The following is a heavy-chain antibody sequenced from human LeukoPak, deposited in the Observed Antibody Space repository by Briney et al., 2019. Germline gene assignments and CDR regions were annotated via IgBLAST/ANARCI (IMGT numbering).Heavy chain of an antibody. D-gene: IGHD3-22*01. V-gene: IGHV3-30*18. CDR2: ISYDGSNK. Sequence: GGFLRLSCAASGFTFSSYGMHWVRQAPGKGLEWVAVISYDGSNKYYADSVKGRFTISRDNSKNTLYLQMNSLRAEDTAVYYCAKGIVGYYDSSGYPLYWGQGTLVTVSS. J-gene: IGHJ4*02. CDR3: AKGIVGYYDSSGYPLY. CDR1: GFTFSSYG.